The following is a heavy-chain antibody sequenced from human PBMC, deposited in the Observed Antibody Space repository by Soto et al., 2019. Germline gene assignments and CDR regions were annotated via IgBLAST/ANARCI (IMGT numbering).Heavy chain of an antibody. CDR1: GGSISSYY. CDR2: IYFRGTT. V-gene: IGHV4-59*01. D-gene: IGHD3-22*01. Sequence: SETLYLTCTVSGGSISSYYWSWIRQPPGKGLEWIGYIYFRGTTNYNPSLKSRVTMSADTSKNQFSLKLNSVTAADTAVDYCARMNYYDTSGYPFDYWGQGMMVT. CDR3: ARMNYYDTSGYPFDY. J-gene: IGHJ4*02.